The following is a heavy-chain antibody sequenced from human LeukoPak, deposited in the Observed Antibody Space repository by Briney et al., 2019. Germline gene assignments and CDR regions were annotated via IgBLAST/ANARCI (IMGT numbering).Heavy chain of an antibody. Sequence: GGTPRLSSAVSGFTFSTYWMSWVPHAPGKGLEGVANIKQDGSEEYYVDSVKGRFTICRDNAKNSLYLQMNSLRAEDTAVYYCARGGGRDGYNYPGFYGYWGQGTLLTVSS. J-gene: IGHJ4*02. CDR1: GFTFSTYW. V-gene: IGHV3-7*01. D-gene: IGHD5-24*01. CDR3: ARGGGRDGYNYPGFYGY. CDR2: IKQDGSEE.